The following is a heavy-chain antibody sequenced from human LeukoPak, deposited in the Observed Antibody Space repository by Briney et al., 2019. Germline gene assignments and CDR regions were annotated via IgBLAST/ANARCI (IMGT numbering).Heavy chain of an antibody. CDR1: GFTFSSYA. CDR3: ARGAPNNYDFWSGYLGFDY. Sequence: PGGSLRLSCAASGFTFSSYAMSWVRQAPGKGLEWVSAISGSGGSTYYADSVKGRFTISRDNSKNTLYLQMNSLRAEDTAVYYCARGAPNNYDFWSGYLGFDYWGRGTLVTVSS. J-gene: IGHJ4*02. V-gene: IGHV3-23*01. D-gene: IGHD3-3*01. CDR2: ISGSGGST.